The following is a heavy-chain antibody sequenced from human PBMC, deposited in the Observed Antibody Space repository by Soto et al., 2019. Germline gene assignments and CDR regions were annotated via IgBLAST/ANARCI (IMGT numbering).Heavy chain of an antibody. CDR1: GFSLSASGRG. CDR3: AQRDYGDYPRDNWFDP. V-gene: IGHV2-5*01. D-gene: IGHD4-17*01. J-gene: IGHJ5*02. Sequence: QITLKASGPTLVKPTQTLTLTCAFSGFSLSASGRGVGWIRQPPGKALEWLAVIYWNGDERYNQSLKNRVTITTDKYQIQVVLTMTNMDPVDTATYYFAQRDYGDYPRDNWFDPWGQVTLVTFSS. CDR2: IYWNGDE.